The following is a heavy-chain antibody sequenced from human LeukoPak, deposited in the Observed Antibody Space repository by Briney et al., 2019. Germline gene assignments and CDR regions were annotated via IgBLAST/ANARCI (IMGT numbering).Heavy chain of an antibody. Sequence: SQTLSLTCAISGDSVSSNSAAWNWIRQSPSRGLEWLGRTYYRSKWYNDYAVSVKSRITINPDTSKNQFSLQLNSVTPEDTAVYYCARAGYCSSTSCSHFDYWGQGTLVTVSS. CDR1: GDSVSSNSAA. J-gene: IGHJ4*02. D-gene: IGHD2-2*01. V-gene: IGHV6-1*01. CDR3: ARAGYCSSTSCSHFDY. CDR2: TYYRSKWYN.